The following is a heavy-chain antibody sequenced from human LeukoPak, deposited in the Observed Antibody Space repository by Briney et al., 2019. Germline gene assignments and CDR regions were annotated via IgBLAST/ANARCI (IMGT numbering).Heavy chain of an antibody. J-gene: IGHJ6*02. V-gene: IGHV1-2*02. Sequence: ASVKVSCKASGYTFTRYYMHWVRHAPGQGLEWMGWINPNSGGTNYAQKFQGRVTMTRDTSISTAYMELSRLRSDYTAVYYCARVGGDVSSRSDYAYYGMDVWRQGTTVTVSS. D-gene: IGHD1-26*01. CDR1: GYTFTRYY. CDR3: ARVGGDVSSRSDYAYYGMDV. CDR2: INPNSGGT.